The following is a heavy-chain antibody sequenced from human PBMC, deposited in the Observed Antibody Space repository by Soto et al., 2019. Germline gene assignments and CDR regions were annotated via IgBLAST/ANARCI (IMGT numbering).Heavy chain of an antibody. V-gene: IGHV3-9*01. CDR1: GFTFDDCA. D-gene: IGHD1-1*01. Sequence: EVQLVESGGGLVQPGRSLSLSCAASGFTFDDCAMHWFRQVPGKGLEWVSGISWNRGRTAYADSVKGRFTISRDNAKNDLFLQKNNLRADDTAVYYCAKDKAECAGNLFPYYFDYWGQGALVTVSS. CDR3: AKDKAECAGNLFPYYFDY. CDR2: ISWNRGRT. J-gene: IGHJ4*02.